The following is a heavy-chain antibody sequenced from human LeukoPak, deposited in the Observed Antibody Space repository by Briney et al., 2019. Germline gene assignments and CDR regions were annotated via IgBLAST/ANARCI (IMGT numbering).Heavy chain of an antibody. CDR1: GGSFSGYY. D-gene: IGHD4-17*01. CDR2: IYTSGST. Sequence: SETLSLTCAVYGGSFSGYYWSWIRQPAGKGLEWIGRIYTSGSTNYNPSLKSRVTMSVDTSKNQFSLKLSSVTAADTAVYYCARGPDFTVTKGFDYWGQGTLVTVSS. V-gene: IGHV4-59*10. J-gene: IGHJ4*02. CDR3: ARGPDFTVTKGFDY.